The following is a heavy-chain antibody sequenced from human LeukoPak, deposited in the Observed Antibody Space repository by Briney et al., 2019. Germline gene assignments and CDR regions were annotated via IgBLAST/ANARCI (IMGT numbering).Heavy chain of an antibody. CDR2: IIPIFGTA. J-gene: IGHJ5*02. Sequence: SSVKVSCKASGGTFSSYAIGWVRQAPGQGLEWMGRIIPIFGTANYAQKFQGRVTITTDESTSTAYMELSSLRSEDTAVYYCARDKGGERWLQLPWFDPWGQGTLVTVSS. V-gene: IGHV1-69*05. CDR1: GGTFSSYA. D-gene: IGHD5-24*01. CDR3: ARDKGGERWLQLPWFDP.